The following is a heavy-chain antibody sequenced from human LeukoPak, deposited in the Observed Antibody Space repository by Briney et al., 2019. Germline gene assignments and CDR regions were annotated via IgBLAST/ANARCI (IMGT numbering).Heavy chain of an antibody. D-gene: IGHD2-2*01. CDR1: GFTVSSNY. CDR2: IYSGGNT. V-gene: IGHV3-53*01. CDR3: AREYRQAGVIDY. Sequence: GGSLRLSCAASGFTVSSNYMSWVRQAPGKGLEWVSVIYSGGNTYYADSVKGRFTISRDNSKNTLYLQINNLRAGDTAAYYCAREYRQAGVIDYWGQGTLVTVSS. J-gene: IGHJ4*02.